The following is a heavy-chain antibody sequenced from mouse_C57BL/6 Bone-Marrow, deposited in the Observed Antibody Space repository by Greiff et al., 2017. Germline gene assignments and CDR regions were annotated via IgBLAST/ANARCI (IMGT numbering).Heavy chain of an antibody. CDR3: ASSTMVTTTGYYFDY. D-gene: IGHD2-2*01. J-gene: IGHJ2*01. CDR1: GYTFTSYW. Sequence: QVQLQQPGAELVKPGASVKMSCKASGYTFTSYWITWVKQRPGQGLEWIGDIYPGSGSTKYNEKFKSKATLTVDTSSSTAYMQLSSLTSEDSAVYYCASSTMVTTTGYYFDYWGQGTTRTGSS. CDR2: IYPGSGST. V-gene: IGHV1-55*01.